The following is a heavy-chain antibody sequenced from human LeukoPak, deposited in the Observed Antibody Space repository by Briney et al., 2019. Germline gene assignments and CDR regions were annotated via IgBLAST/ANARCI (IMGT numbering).Heavy chain of an antibody. Sequence: ASVKVSCKASGYTFTSYAMHWVRQAPGQRLEWMGWINAGNGNTKYSQKFQGRVTITRDTSASTAYMELSSLRSEDTAVYYCAREGYCTNGVCPERFDYWGQGTLVTVSS. CDR1: GYTFTSYA. V-gene: IGHV1-3*01. D-gene: IGHD2-8*01. CDR3: AREGYCTNGVCPERFDY. J-gene: IGHJ4*02. CDR2: INAGNGNT.